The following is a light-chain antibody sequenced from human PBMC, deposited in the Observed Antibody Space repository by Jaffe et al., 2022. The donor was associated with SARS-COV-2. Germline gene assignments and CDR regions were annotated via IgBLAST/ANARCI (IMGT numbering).Light chain of an antibody. CDR1: DIGSKS. V-gene: IGLV3-21*02. CDR2: DDS. CDR3: QVWDSSPAHAV. J-gene: IGLJ3*02. Sequence: SYVLTQPPSMSVAPGQTARITCGGNDIGSKSVHWFQQKPGQAPMLVVYDDSDRPSGITERFSGSNSGNTATLTIRGVEAEDEADYYCQVWDSSPAHAVFGGGTKVTVL.